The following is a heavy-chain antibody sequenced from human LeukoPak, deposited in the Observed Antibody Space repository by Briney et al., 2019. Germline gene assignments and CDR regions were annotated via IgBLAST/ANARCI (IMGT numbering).Heavy chain of an antibody. Sequence: SETLSLTCTVSGGSISSSSYYWGWIRQPPGRGLEWIGNIFYSGSTYYNPSLKSRVTISVDTSKNQCSLRLSSVTAADTAVYYCASLMEIAVAGNYFDYWGQGTLVTVSS. CDR1: GGSISSSSYY. V-gene: IGHV4-39*01. D-gene: IGHD6-19*01. CDR2: IFYSGST. J-gene: IGHJ4*02. CDR3: ASLMEIAVAGNYFDY.